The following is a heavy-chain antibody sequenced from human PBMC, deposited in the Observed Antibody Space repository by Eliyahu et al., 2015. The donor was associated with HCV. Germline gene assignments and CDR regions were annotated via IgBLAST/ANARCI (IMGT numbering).Heavy chain of an antibody. Sequence: QVQLQESGPGLVKPSGTLSLXXAVSGGSISSSNWWSWVRQPPGKGLEWIGEXYHSGSTNYNPSLKSRVTISVDKSKNQFSLKLSSVTAADTAVYYCARDVDSSGYFDAFDIWGQGTMVTVSS. J-gene: IGHJ3*02. CDR1: GGSISSSNW. V-gene: IGHV4-4*02. D-gene: IGHD3-22*01. CDR3: ARDVDSSGYFDAFDI. CDR2: XYHSGST.